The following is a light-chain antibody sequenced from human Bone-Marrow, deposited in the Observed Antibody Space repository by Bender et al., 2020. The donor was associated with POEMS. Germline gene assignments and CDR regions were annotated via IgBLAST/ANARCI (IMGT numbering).Light chain of an antibody. J-gene: IGLJ2*01. Sequence: SYELTQPPSVSVSPGQTATITCSGENLGNRFACWFQQKPSQSPVLVMYQDAKRPSGIPERFSGSNSGNTATLTISGTQASDEADYYCQAWDNSTTLFGGGTKLTVL. CDR3: QAWDNSTTL. CDR2: QDA. V-gene: IGLV3-1*01. CDR1: NLGNRF.